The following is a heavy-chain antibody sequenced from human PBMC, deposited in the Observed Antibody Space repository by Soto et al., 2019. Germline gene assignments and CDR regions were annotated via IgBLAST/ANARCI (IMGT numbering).Heavy chain of an antibody. J-gene: IGHJ6*02. CDR1: GFTFSSYG. CDR3: AKDWLSSLVAPYYYGMDV. V-gene: IGHV3-30*18. D-gene: IGHD2-15*01. CDR2: ISYDGSNK. Sequence: PGGSLRLSCAASGFTFSSYGMHWVRQAPGKGLEWVAVISYDGSNKYYADSVKGRFTISRDNSKNTLYLQMNSLRAEDTAVYYCAKDWLSSLVAPYYYGMDVWGQGTTVTVSS.